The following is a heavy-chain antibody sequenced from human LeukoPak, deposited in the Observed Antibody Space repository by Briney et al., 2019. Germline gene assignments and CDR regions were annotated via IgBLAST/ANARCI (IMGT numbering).Heavy chain of an antibody. CDR3: ARDGNGAIFGVVTPENWFDP. CDR1: GYTFTSYY. CDR2: INPSGGST. Sequence: GATVKVSCKASGYTFTSYYMHWVRQAPGQGLEWMGIINPSGGSTSYAQKFQGRVTMTRDTSTSTVCMELSSLRSEDTAVYYCARDGNGAIFGVVTPENWFDPWGQGTLVTVSS. D-gene: IGHD3-3*01. J-gene: IGHJ5*02. V-gene: IGHV1-46*01.